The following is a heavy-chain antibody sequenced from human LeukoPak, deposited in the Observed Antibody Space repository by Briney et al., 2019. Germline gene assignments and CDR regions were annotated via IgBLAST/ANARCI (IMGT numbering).Heavy chain of an antibody. Sequence: SETLSLTCTVSRGSMSTYYWTWIRQPPGKGLEWIGYIYYTGTTNYNPSLKGRVTMSLDTSKNQFSLQLTSVTAADTAVYYCARDRGGSSWYRYWGQGTLVTVSS. J-gene: IGHJ4*02. CDR2: IYYTGTT. V-gene: IGHV4-59*12. CDR1: RGSMSTYY. D-gene: IGHD6-13*01. CDR3: ARDRGGSSWYRY.